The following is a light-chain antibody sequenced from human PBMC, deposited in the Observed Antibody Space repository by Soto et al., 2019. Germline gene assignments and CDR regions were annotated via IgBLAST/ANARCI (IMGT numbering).Light chain of an antibody. V-gene: IGKV3-20*01. CDR1: QSISSSY. CDR2: GAS. CDR3: QQYSITVWT. Sequence: IVWTQSPGTLSLSPGERTTLSCRASQSISSSYLAWYQQKPGQAPRLLVYGASSRDTGIPDRFSGSGSGTDFTRTISILEPEDFELYYCQQYSITVWTLCQGTKLEIK. J-gene: IGKJ1*01.